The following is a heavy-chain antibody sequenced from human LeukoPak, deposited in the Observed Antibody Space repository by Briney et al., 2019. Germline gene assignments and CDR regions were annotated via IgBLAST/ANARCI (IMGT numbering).Heavy chain of an antibody. CDR2: IIPIFGTA. CDR3: ARELGDCSGGSCYNGDAFDI. D-gene: IGHD2-15*01. Sequence: ASVKVSCKASGGTLSSYAISWVRQAPGQGLEWMGRIIPIFGTANYAQKFQGRVTITADESTSTAYMELSSLRSEDTAVYYCARELGDCSGGSCYNGDAFDIWGQGTMVTVSS. V-gene: IGHV1-69*13. CDR1: GGTLSSYA. J-gene: IGHJ3*02.